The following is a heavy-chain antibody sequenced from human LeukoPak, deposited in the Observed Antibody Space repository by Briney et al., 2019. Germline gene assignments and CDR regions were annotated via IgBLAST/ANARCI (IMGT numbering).Heavy chain of an antibody. Sequence: PSETLSLTCTVSGGSISSYYWSWIRQPPGKGLEWIGYIYSSGSTNYNPSLKSRVTISVDTSKNQFSLKLSSVTAADTAVYYCARQTGDQYEDYWGQGILVTVSS. V-gene: IGHV4-59*08. D-gene: IGHD2-2*01. CDR3: ARQTGDQYEDY. CDR1: GGSISSYY. CDR2: IYSSGST. J-gene: IGHJ4*02.